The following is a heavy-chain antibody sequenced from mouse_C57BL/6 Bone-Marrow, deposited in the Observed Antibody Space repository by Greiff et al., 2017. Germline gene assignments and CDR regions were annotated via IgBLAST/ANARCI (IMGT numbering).Heavy chain of an antibody. Sequence: VKLVESGAELVKPGASVKMSCKASGYTFTTYPIEWMKQNHGKSLEWIGNFHPYNDDTKYNEKFKGKATLTVEKSSSIVYLELSRLTSDDSAVYYCARGGNYGGYYFDYWGQGTTLTVSS. CDR1: GYTFTTYP. V-gene: IGHV1-47*01. CDR3: ARGGNYGGYYFDY. J-gene: IGHJ2*01. CDR2: FHPYNDDT. D-gene: IGHD2-1*01.